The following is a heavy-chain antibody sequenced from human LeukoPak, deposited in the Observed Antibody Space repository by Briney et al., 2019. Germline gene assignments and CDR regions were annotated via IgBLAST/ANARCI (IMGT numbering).Heavy chain of an antibody. CDR1: GFTFSSYE. CDR3: ARAFDY. CDR2: ISSSSNTM. Sequence: PGGSLRLSCSASGFTFSSYEMNWVRQAPGKGLEWVSYISSSSNTMYYADSVKGRFTISRDNAKNSLYLQMNSLRDEDTAVYYCARAFDYWGQGTLVAVSS. J-gene: IGHJ4*02. V-gene: IGHV3-48*03.